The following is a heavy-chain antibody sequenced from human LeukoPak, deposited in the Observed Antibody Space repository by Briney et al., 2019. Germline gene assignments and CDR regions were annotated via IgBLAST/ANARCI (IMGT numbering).Heavy chain of an antibody. CDR3: ERLRVVDYGGNSIVDAFDI. CDR1: GYSFTSYW. J-gene: IGHJ3*02. Sequence: GESLRISCKGSGYSFTSYWITWVRQMPGKGLEWMGRIDPSDSYTNYSPSFQGHVTIPADKSISTAYLQWSSPKASDTAMYYCERLRVVDYGGNSIVDAFDIWGQGTMVTVSS. V-gene: IGHV5-10-1*01. D-gene: IGHD4-23*01. CDR2: IDPSDSYT.